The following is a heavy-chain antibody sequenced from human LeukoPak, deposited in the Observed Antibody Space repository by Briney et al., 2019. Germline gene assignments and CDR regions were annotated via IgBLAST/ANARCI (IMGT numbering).Heavy chain of an antibody. CDR3: VRSVDSSGYYPYYFDY. Sequence: GGSLRLSCAASGFTFSSYAMHWVRQAPGKGLEWVAVISYDGSNKYYADSVKGRFTISRDNSKNTLYLQMNSLRAEDTAVYYCVRSVDSSGYYPYYFDYWGQGTLVTASS. J-gene: IGHJ4*02. D-gene: IGHD3-22*01. CDR2: ISYDGSNK. CDR1: GFTFSSYA. V-gene: IGHV3-30-3*01.